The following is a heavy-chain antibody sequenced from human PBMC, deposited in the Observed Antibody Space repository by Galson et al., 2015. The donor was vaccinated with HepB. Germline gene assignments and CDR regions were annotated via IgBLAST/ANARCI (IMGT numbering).Heavy chain of an antibody. Sequence: SLRLSCAASGFTFSSYGMHWVRQAPGKGLEWVAVIWYDGSNKYYADSVKGRFTISRDNSKNTLYLQMNSLRAEDTAVYYCARDGGRSYGNEYYFDYWGQGTLVTVSS. V-gene: IGHV3-33*01. D-gene: IGHD5-18*01. CDR2: IWYDGSNK. CDR1: GFTFSSYG. J-gene: IGHJ4*02. CDR3: ARDGGRSYGNEYYFDY.